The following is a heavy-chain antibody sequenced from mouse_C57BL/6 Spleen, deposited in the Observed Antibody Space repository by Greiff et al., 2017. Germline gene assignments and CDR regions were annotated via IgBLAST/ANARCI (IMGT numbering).Heavy chain of an antibody. D-gene: IGHD4-1*01. Sequence: EVQLQQSGPELVKPGASVKISCKASGYTFTDYYMNWVKQSHGKSLEWIGDINPNNGGTSYNQKFKGKATLTVDKSSSTAYMELRSLTSEDSAVYYCARGASNWDVNYFDYWGQGTTLTVSS. V-gene: IGHV1-26*01. J-gene: IGHJ2*01. CDR1: GYTFTDYY. CDR2: INPNNGGT. CDR3: ARGASNWDVNYFDY.